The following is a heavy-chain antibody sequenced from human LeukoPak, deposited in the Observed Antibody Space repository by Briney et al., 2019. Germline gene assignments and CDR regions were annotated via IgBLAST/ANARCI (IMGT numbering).Heavy chain of an antibody. D-gene: IGHD1-26*01. CDR3: AREISGGGSYYDY. Sequence: PSETLSLTCTVSGGSISGYWSWIRQPPGKGLEWIGYIYYSGSTNYNPSLKSRVTISVDTSKNQFSLKLSSVTAADTAVYYCAREISGGGSYYDYWGQGTLVTVSS. J-gene: IGHJ4*02. V-gene: IGHV4-59*01. CDR2: IYYSGST. CDR1: GGSISGY.